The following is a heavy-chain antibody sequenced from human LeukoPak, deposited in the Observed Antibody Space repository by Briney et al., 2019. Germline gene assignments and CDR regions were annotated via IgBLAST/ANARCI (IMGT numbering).Heavy chain of an antibody. D-gene: IGHD1-26*01. CDR1: GYTFTSYG. CDR3: ARDTVGATRRGFFDY. J-gene: IGHJ4*01. V-gene: IGHV1-18*01. Sequence: ASVKVSCKASGYTFTSYGISLVRQAPGQGLEWMGWISAYNGNTNYAQKLQGRVTMTTDTSTSTAYMELRSLRSEDTAVYYCARDTVGATRRGFFDYWGHGTLFTVSS. CDR2: ISAYNGNT.